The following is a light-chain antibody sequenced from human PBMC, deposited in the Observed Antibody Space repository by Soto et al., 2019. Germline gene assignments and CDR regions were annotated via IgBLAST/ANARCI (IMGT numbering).Light chain of an antibody. J-gene: IGKJ2*01. V-gene: IGKV3-20*01. CDR2: GAS. CDR1: QSVTTTF. Sequence: EIVLTQSPGTLSLSPGERATLSCRASQSVTTTFLAWYQQKLGQAPRLLIFGASTRATGIPDRFSGSGSGTDFTLTISRLEPEDFAVYYCQHYGTSPPMYTFGQGTKLEIK. CDR3: QHYGTSPPMYT.